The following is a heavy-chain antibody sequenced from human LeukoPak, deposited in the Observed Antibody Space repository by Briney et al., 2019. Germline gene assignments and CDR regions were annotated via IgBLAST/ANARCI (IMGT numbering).Heavy chain of an antibody. Sequence: VASVKVSCKVSGYTLTELSMHWVRQAPGKGLEWMGGFDPEDGETIYAQKFQGRVTMTEDTSIDTAYMELSRLRSDDTAVYYCAKRGTSGYYDYWGQGTLVTVSS. D-gene: IGHD3-3*01. V-gene: IGHV1-24*01. CDR1: GYTLTELS. CDR2: FDPEDGET. CDR3: AKRGTSGYYDY. J-gene: IGHJ4*02.